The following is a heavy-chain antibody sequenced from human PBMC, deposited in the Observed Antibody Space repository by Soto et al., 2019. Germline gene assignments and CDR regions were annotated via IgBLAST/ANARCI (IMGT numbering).Heavy chain of an antibody. CDR1: GFTFSSYA. CDR2: ISGSGGST. V-gene: IGHV3-23*01. Sequence: EVQLLKSGGGLVQPGGSLRLSCAASGFTFSSYAMSWVRQAPGKGLEWVSAISGSGGSTYYAASVKGRFTISRDNSKNSLNLQMNSLRAEDTAVYYCAKDPYDFGSGYYLDYWGQGSLVTVSA. J-gene: IGHJ4*02. CDR3: AKDPYDFGSGYYLDY. D-gene: IGHD3-3*01.